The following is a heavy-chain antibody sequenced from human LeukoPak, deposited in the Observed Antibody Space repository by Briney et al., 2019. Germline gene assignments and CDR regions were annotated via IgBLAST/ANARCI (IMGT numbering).Heavy chain of an antibody. CDR3: ARGRCSSSSCYPPRGEWFDP. Sequence: PSETLSLTCAAYGWTFSDYYWSWLRQPPGKGLGWIGEINHSGSTNYNPYPMSGVTILVDPSKNQFSLKRSSVTAAATAVYYCARGRCSSSSCYPPRGEWFDPWGEGTLVTVS. CDR1: GWTFSDYY. V-gene: IGHV4-34*01. J-gene: IGHJ5*02. D-gene: IGHD2-2*01. CDR2: INHSGST.